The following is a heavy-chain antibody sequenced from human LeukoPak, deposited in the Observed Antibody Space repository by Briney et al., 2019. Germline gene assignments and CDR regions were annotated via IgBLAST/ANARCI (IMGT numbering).Heavy chain of an antibody. Sequence: SVKVSCKASGGTFSSYAISWVRQAPGQGLEWMGGIIPIFGTANYAQKFQGRVTITTDESTGTAYMELSSLRSEDTAVYYCARDRGGIAVAGTNWFDPWGQGTLVTVSS. D-gene: IGHD6-19*01. V-gene: IGHV1-69*05. CDR1: GGTFSSYA. J-gene: IGHJ5*02. CDR3: ARDRGGIAVAGTNWFDP. CDR2: IIPIFGTA.